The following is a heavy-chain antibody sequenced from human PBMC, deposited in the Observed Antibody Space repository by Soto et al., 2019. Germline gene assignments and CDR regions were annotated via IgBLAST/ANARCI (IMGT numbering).Heavy chain of an antibody. Sequence: QVQLMQSGAEVKKPGSSVKVSCKASGGTFSNYAITWVRQAPGQGLEWLGRIIPIFGTANYAQKFQGRVTITTDESTTTAYKEQSRLRSDDTAVYYCEKDGGRDGYFGNWFDPWGQGNLVTVAS. CDR1: GGTFSNYA. D-gene: IGHD5-12*01. V-gene: IGHV1-69*05. CDR2: IIPIFGTA. CDR3: EKDGGRDGYFGNWFDP. J-gene: IGHJ5*02.